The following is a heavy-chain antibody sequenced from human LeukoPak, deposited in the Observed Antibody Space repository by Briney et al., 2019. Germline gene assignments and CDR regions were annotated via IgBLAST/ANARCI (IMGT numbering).Heavy chain of an antibody. Sequence: GGSLRLSCVASGFTLSEHYMDWVRQAAGKGREWVGRTRDKANSYTTDYAATVRGRFSISRDDSKRSLYLQMTSLKTDDTAVYSCVRSPTPVSIPAWGQGTLVTVSS. CDR3: VRSPTPVSIPA. CDR2: TRDKANSYTT. D-gene: IGHD4-17*01. V-gene: IGHV3-72*01. J-gene: IGHJ5*02. CDR1: GFTLSEHY.